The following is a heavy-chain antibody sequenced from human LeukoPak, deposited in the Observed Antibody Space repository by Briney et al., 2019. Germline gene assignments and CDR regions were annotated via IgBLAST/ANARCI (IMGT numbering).Heavy chain of an antibody. Sequence: GGSLRLSCAASGFTFNNYAMAWVRQAPGKGLEWVSVISDRGASAYYADSVKGRFTISRDNAKNSLYLQMNSLRAEDTAVYYCASHMVRGVIRYYFDYWGQGTLVTVSS. D-gene: IGHD3-10*01. CDR3: ASHMVRGVIRYYFDY. V-gene: IGHV3-23*01. CDR1: GFTFNNYA. CDR2: ISDRGASA. J-gene: IGHJ4*02.